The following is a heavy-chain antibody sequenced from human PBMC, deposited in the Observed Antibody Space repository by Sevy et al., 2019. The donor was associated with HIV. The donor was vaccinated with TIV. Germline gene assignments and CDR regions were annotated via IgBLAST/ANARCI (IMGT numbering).Heavy chain of an antibody. CDR2: IYSGGNT. J-gene: IGHJ4*02. Sequence: MQLGGSLRLSCAASGFTVSNNDISWVRQAPGKGLEWVSVIYSGGNTYYADSVKGRFTISRDNSKNTVYLQMNSLRVEDTAVYFCARETVSGYNLWGQGTVVTVSS. CDR1: GFTVSNND. V-gene: IGHV3-53*01. CDR3: ARETVSGYNL. D-gene: IGHD5-12*01.